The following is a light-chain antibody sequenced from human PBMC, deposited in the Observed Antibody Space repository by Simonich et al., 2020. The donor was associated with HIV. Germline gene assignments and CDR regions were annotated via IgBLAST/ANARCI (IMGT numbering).Light chain of an antibody. Sequence: EIVMTQSPATLSVSPGERATLSSKASQSVSRNLAWYQQKPGQAPRLLIYGASNRATGLPDRFSGSGSGTHFTLTISRLAPEDFAVYFCQQYGRSPFTFGPGTKVDI. CDR2: GAS. V-gene: IGKV3-20*01. J-gene: IGKJ3*01. CDR3: QQYGRSPFT. CDR1: QSVSRN.